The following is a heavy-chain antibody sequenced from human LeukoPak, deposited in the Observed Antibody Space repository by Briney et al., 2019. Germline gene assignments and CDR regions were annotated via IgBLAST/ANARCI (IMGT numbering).Heavy chain of an antibody. CDR2: INHTGST. CDR1: GGSFSGYY. J-gene: IGHJ5*02. V-gene: IGHV4-34*01. CDR3: ARRVGDGVFDP. D-gene: IGHD2-2*01. Sequence: SETLSLTCAVYGGSFSGYYWNWIRQPPGKGREWIGEINHTGSTNYNPSLKSRVTISVDTSKNQFSLKLISLTAADTAVYYCARRVGDGVFDPWGQGTLVTVSS.